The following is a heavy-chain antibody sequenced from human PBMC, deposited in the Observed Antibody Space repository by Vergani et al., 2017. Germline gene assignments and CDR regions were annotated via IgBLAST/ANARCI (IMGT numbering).Heavy chain of an antibody. D-gene: IGHD3-22*01. CDR1: GGTFSSYT. V-gene: IGHV1-69*02. CDR2: IIPILGIA. CDR3: ARAAAVPRYYYDSSGTSHFDY. J-gene: IGHJ4*02. Sequence: QVQLVQSGAEVKKPGSSVKVSCKASGGTFSSYTISWVRQAPGQGLEWMGRIIPILGIANYAQKFQGRVTITADKSTSTAYMELSSLRSEDTAVYYWARAAAVPRYYYDSSGTSHFDYWGQGTLVTVSS.